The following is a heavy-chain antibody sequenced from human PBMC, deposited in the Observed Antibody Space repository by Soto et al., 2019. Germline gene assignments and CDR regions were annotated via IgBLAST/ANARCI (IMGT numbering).Heavy chain of an antibody. Sequence: SETLSLTCAVYGGSFSGYYWSWIRQPPGKGLEWIGEINHSGSTNYNPSLKSRVTISVDTSKNQFSLKLSSVTAADTAVYYCARISVTTGDGGPWGQGTPVTVSS. V-gene: IGHV4-34*01. CDR2: INHSGST. D-gene: IGHD4-17*01. CDR3: ARISVTTGDGGP. J-gene: IGHJ5*02. CDR1: GGSFSGYY.